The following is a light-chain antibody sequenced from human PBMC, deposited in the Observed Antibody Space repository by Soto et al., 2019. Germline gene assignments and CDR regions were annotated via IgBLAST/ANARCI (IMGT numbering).Light chain of an antibody. CDR1: QSVSSKY. Sequence: EIVLTQSPGTLSLSPGERATLSCRASQSVSSKYLARYQQKPGQAPRVLIYGTSIRASGLPERFSGGGSGTDFTLTITSLEPEDFAVYDGQHYCSSLFTFGPGTKVDFK. J-gene: IGKJ3*01. CDR3: QHYCSSLFT. CDR2: GTS. V-gene: IGKV3-20*01.